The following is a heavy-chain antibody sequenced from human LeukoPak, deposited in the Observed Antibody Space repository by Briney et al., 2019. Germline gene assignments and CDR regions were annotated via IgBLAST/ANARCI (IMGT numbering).Heavy chain of an antibody. CDR1: GFTFSTYA. J-gene: IGHJ4*02. Sequence: PGGSLRLSCAASGFTFSTYAMSWVRQAPGKGLEWVSSIRGSDGSTYYAGSVKGRFAISRDNSKNTLYLQMNSLRAEDTAVYYCAKDVYGDYGGLDYWGQGTLVTVSS. CDR2: IRGSDGST. V-gene: IGHV3-23*01. D-gene: IGHD4-17*01. CDR3: AKDVYGDYGGLDY.